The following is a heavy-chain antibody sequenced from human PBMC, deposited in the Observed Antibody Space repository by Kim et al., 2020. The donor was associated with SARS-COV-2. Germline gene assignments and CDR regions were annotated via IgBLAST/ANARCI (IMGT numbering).Heavy chain of an antibody. Sequence: GGSLRLSCAASRFTFSSYAMHWVRQAPGKGLEWVAVISNDGNNTNYADSVRGRFTISRDNSKNTLYLQMNSLRSEDMAVYYCAKGLYDGGYSFSYWGQ. J-gene: IGHJ4*02. CDR1: RFTFSSYA. CDR3: AKGLYDGGYSFSY. V-gene: IGHV3-30*04. D-gene: IGHD3-16*01. CDR2: ISNDGNNT.